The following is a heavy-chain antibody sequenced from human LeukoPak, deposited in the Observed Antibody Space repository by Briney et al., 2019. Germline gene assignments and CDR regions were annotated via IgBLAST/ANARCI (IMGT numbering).Heavy chain of an antibody. CDR1: GFTFSSYI. V-gene: IGHV3-21*01. J-gene: IGHJ4*02. CDR2: ISSSSSYM. Sequence: GGSLRLSCAASGFTFSSYIMNWVRQAPGKGLEWVSSISSSSSYMYYADSVKGRFTISRDDAKNSLYLQMNSLRAEDTAVYYCARGTAMAGIDYWGQGTLVTVSS. CDR3: ARGTAMAGIDY. D-gene: IGHD5-18*01.